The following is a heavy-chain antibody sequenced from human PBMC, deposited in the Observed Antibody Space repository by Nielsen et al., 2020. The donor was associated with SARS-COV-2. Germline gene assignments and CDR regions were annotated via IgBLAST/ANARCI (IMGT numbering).Heavy chain of an antibody. Sequence: SETLSLTCTVSGGSISSGSYYWSWIRQPAGKGLEWIGRIYTSGSTNYNPSLKSRVTISVDTSKNQFSLKLSSVTAADTAVYYCAGRGGSEIYFDYWGQGTLVTVSS. D-gene: IGHD1-26*01. V-gene: IGHV4-61*02. CDR1: GGSISSGSYY. J-gene: IGHJ4*02. CDR3: AGRGGSEIYFDY. CDR2: IYTSGST.